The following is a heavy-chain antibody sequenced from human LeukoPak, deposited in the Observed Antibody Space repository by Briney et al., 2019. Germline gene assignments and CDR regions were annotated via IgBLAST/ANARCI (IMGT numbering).Heavy chain of an antibody. D-gene: IGHD3-16*02. V-gene: IGHV3-53*01. CDR1: GFTFSSYG. CDR3: ARDLTFGGVIALGAFDI. CDR2: IYSGGST. Sequence: GGSLRLSCAASGFTFSSYGMHWVRQAPGKGLEWVSVIYSGGSTYYADSVKGRFTISRDNSKNTLYLQMNSLRAEDTAVYYCARDLTFGGVIALGAFDIWGQGTMVTVSS. J-gene: IGHJ3*02.